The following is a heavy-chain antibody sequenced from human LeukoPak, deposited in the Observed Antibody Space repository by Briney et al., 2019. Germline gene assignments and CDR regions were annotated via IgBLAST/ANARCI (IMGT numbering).Heavy chain of an antibody. D-gene: IGHD6-19*01. Sequence: SVKVSCKASGGTFSSYTISWVRQAPGQGLEWMGRIIPILGIANYAQKFQGRVTITADKSTSTAYMELSSLRSEDTAVYYCARGGIYSSGLDYWGQGTLVTASS. CDR3: ARGGIYSSGLDY. CDR1: GGTFSSYT. V-gene: IGHV1-69*02. J-gene: IGHJ4*02. CDR2: IIPILGIA.